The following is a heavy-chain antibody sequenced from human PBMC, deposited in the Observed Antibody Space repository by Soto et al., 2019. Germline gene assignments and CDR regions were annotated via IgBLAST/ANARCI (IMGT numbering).Heavy chain of an antibody. V-gene: IGHV4-4*07. CDR2: IYTSASI. CDR1: GADINTYS. D-gene: IGHD6-19*01. J-gene: IGHJ6*02. Sequence: PSETLSLTCSVSGADINTYSWTWIRQPAGKGLEWIGRIYTSASINYNPSLRGRVTLSVDTSTNQVSLKLASVTAADTAVYYCARDREAGYNFYYGMDVWGQGTKVTVSS. CDR3: ARDREAGYNFYYGMDV.